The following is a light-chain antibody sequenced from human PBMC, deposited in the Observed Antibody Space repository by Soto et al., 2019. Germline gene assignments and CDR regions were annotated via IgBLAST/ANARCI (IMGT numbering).Light chain of an antibody. Sequence: EIVLTQSPGTLSLSPGERATLSCRASQSVSSSYLAWYQQKPGQAPRLLIYGASSRATGIPDRFSGSWSGTDFTLTISRLEPEDFAVYYCQQYCSSPLTFGGGTKVDIK. J-gene: IGKJ4*01. CDR2: GAS. CDR3: QQYCSSPLT. CDR1: QSVSSSY. V-gene: IGKV3-20*01.